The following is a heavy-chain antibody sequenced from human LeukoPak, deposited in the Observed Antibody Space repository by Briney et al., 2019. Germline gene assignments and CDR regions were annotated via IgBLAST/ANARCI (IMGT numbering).Heavy chain of an antibody. CDR1: GLTFSRYN. V-gene: IGHV3-21*01. CDR3: ASGTVGNYALDY. CDR2: IGTSSNNI. Sequence: GGSLTLSCAASGLTFSRYNMNWVRQAPGKGLEWVSSIGTSSNNIYHTDSVKGRFTISRDNAKNSLYLQVDSLRVEDTAVYFCASGTVGNYALDYWGQGTLVTVSS. D-gene: IGHD1-7*01. J-gene: IGHJ4*02.